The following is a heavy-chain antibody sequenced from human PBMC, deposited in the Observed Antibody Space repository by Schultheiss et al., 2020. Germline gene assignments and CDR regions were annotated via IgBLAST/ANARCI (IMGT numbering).Heavy chain of an antibody. CDR1: GFTFSSYA. V-gene: IGHV3-30-3*01. CDR3: ASHLITTRGLDY. J-gene: IGHJ4*02. D-gene: IGHD4-11*01. Sequence: GESLKISCAASGFTFSSYAMHWVRQAPGKGLEWVAVISYDGSNKYYADSVKGRFTISRDNSKNTLYLQMNSLRAEDTAVYYCASHLITTRGLDYWGQGTLVTVSS. CDR2: ISYDGSNK.